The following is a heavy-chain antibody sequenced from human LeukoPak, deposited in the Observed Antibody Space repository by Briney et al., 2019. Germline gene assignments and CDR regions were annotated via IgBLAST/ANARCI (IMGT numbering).Heavy chain of an antibody. Sequence: GGSLRLSCATSGLLVSTNYMSWVRQAPGKGLEWVSLISSDGGPYYAASVKGRFTISRDNAKNRVYLQMTSLRPEDTAVYYCARFERAYDTSDYSSYFDYWGQGTLVTVSA. CDR1: GLLVSTNY. CDR3: ARFERAYDTSDYSSYFDY. CDR2: ISSDGGP. J-gene: IGHJ4*02. V-gene: IGHV3-66*01. D-gene: IGHD3-22*01.